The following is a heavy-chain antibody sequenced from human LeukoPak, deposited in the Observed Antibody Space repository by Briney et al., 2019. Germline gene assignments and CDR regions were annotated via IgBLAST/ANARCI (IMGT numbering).Heavy chain of an antibody. V-gene: IGHV3-66*01. J-gene: IGHJ4*02. Sequence: SGGSLRLSCAASGFTVSSNYMSWVRQAPGKGLEWVSVIYSGGSTYYADSVKGRFTISRDNSKNTLYLQMNSLRAEDTAVYYCARDPMYSSYWHDYWGQGTLVTVSP. CDR2: IYSGGST. CDR1: GFTVSSNY. D-gene: IGHD6-6*01. CDR3: ARDPMYSSYWHDY.